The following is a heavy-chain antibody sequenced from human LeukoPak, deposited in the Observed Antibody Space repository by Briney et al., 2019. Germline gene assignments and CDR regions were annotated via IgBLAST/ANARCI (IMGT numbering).Heavy chain of an antibody. Sequence: GGSLRLSCAASGFTFSSYGMHWVRQAPGKRLGWVAFLRYDGSNKYYADSVKGRFTISRDNSTNTRYLHMNSLRAEDTAVYYCAKALTPPVRLGYCSGGSCYAVDAFDIWGQGTMVTVSS. D-gene: IGHD2-15*01. CDR2: LRYDGSNK. CDR1: GFTFSSYG. V-gene: IGHV3-30*02. J-gene: IGHJ3*02. CDR3: AKALTPPVRLGYCSGGSCYAVDAFDI.